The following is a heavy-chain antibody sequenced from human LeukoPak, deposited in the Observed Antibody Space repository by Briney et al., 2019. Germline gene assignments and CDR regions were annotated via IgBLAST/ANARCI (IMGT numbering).Heavy chain of an antibody. Sequence: ASVPVSCKASGYTFTSYDINWVRQATAQGLERMGWMNPNSGNTGDAQKLQGRVTITRNTSISTAYMELSSLRSEDTAVYYCARGPKEKYCSSASCYVADDIWGQGTMVTVSS. J-gene: IGHJ3*02. D-gene: IGHD2-2*01. CDR1: GYTFTSYD. CDR2: MNPNSGNT. V-gene: IGHV1-8*03. CDR3: ARGPKEKYCSSASCYVADDI.